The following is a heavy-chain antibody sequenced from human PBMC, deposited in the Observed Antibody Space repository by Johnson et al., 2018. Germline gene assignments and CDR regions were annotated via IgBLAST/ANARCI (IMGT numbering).Heavy chain of an antibody. D-gene: IGHD6-19*01. J-gene: IGHJ3*02. CDR3: VDTGRSGWPRPLNDGFAS. CDR2: LSDSGGST. CDR1: GFTFSSYA. Sequence: EVQLVESGGGLVQPGGSLRLSCAASGFTFSSYAMSWVRQAPGKGLEWVSGLSDSGGSTYYADSVKGRFTISRDNSKNTLYLQMSSLGAEDTAVYYCVDTGRSGWPRPLNDGFASLGQGTMVTVSS. V-gene: IGHV3-23*04.